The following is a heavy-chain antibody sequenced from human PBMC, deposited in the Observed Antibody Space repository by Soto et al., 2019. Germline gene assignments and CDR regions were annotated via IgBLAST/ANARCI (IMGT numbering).Heavy chain of an antibody. CDR3: AIAGWREAYFDY. J-gene: IGHJ4*02. CDR2: INPSGGST. V-gene: IGHV1-46*01. CDR1: GYTFTSYY. Sequence: QVQLVQSGAEVKKPGASVKVSCKASGYTFTSYYMHWVRQAPGQGLEWMGIINPSGGSTSYAQKFQGRVTMTRDTSTSTVYMELSILRSEDTAVYYCAIAGWREAYFDYWGQGTLVTVSS.